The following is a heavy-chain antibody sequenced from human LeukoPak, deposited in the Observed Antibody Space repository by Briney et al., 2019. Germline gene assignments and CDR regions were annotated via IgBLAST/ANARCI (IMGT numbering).Heavy chain of an antibody. CDR3: ARAVGRGYSYGRADY. Sequence: GGSLRLSCAASGFTFSNYWMSWVRQAPGKGLEWVANIKQDGSEKYYVDSVKGRFTVSRDNARNSLYLQMNSLRAEDTAVYYCARAVGRGYSYGRADYWGQGTLVTVSS. V-gene: IGHV3-7*01. D-gene: IGHD5-18*01. J-gene: IGHJ4*02. CDR2: IKQDGSEK. CDR1: GFTFSNYW.